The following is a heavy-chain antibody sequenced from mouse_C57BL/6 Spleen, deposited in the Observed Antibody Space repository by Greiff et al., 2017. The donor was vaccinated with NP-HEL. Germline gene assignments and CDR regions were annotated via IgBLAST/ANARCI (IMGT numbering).Heavy chain of an antibody. Sequence: EVHLVESGPGLVKPSQSLSLTCSVTGYSITSGYYWNWIRQFPGNKLEWMGYISYDGSNNYNPSLKNRISITRDTSKNQFFLKLNSVTTEDTATYYCARVGYEYAMDYWGQGTSVTVSS. CDR2: ISYDGSN. D-gene: IGHD2-2*01. J-gene: IGHJ4*01. V-gene: IGHV3-6*01. CDR1: GYSITSGYY. CDR3: ARVGYEYAMDY.